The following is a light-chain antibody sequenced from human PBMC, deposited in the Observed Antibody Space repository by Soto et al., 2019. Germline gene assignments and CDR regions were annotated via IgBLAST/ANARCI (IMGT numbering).Light chain of an antibody. CDR2: GAS. Sequence: EIVLTQSPATLSLSPGKRATLSCRASQSGSSNLAWDQQIPGQSPRLLIYGASTGATGIPARFSGSGSGTEFTLTIGSLQSEDFALYYCQQYNNWPRTFGQGTKV. J-gene: IGKJ1*01. CDR1: QSGSSN. CDR3: QQYNNWPRT. V-gene: IGKV3-15*01.